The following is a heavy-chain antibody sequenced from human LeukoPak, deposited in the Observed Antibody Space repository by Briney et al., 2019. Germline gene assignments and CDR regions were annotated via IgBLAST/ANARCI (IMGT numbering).Heavy chain of an antibody. Sequence: GGSLRLSCAASGFTFSDYYMSWIRQAPGKGLEWVSYISSSGSTIYYADSVKGRFTISRDNAKNSLHLQMNSLRAEDTAVYYCAREHQYSSGTCVDYWGQGTLVTVSS. J-gene: IGHJ4*02. CDR1: GFTFSDYY. D-gene: IGHD6-25*01. V-gene: IGHV3-11*04. CDR2: ISSSGSTI. CDR3: AREHQYSSGTCVDY.